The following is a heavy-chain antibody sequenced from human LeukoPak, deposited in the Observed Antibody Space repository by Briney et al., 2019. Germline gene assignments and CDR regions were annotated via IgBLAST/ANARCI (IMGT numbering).Heavy chain of an antibody. CDR3: ARGHYDYVWGSYRYTAPDY. V-gene: IGHV1-8*01. J-gene: IGHJ4*02. CDR2: MNPNSGNT. D-gene: IGHD3-16*02. Sequence: ASVKVSCKASGYTFTSYDINWVRQATGQGLEWMGWMNPNSGNTGYAQKFQGRVTMTRNTSISTAYMELSSLRSEDTAVYCCARGHYDYVWGSYRYTAPDYWGQGTLVTVSS. CDR1: GYTFTSYD.